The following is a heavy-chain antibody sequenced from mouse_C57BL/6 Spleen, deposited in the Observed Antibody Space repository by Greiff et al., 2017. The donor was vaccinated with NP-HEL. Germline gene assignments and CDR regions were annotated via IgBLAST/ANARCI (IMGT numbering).Heavy chain of an antibody. D-gene: IGHD2-12*01. J-gene: IGHJ4*01. CDR2: IYPGDGDT. CDR1: GYAFSSYW. V-gene: IGHV1-80*01. Sequence: VQLQQSGAELVKPGASVKISCKASGYAFSSYWMNWVKQRPGKGLEWIGQIYPGDGDTNYNGKFKGKATLTADKSSSTAYMQLSSLTSEDSAVYFCARGGIYYSYYYAMDYWDQGTSVTVSS. CDR3: ARGGIYYSYYYAMDY.